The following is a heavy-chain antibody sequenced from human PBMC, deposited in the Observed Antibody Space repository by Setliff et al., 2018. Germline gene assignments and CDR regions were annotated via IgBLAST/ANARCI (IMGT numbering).Heavy chain of an antibody. Sequence: TSETLSLTCTVSGGSISSMSYYWGWIRQPPGKGLEWLASISPHGSGKYYVDSVKGRFTISRDNAKNSLSLQMNGLRAEDTSVYYCARDAFDFRTGQGGPWGQETRVTVSS. CDR2: ISPHGSGK. CDR1: GGSISSMSYY. V-gene: IGHV3-7*01. D-gene: IGHD3-3*01. CDR3: ARDAFDFRTGQGGP. J-gene: IGHJ5*02.